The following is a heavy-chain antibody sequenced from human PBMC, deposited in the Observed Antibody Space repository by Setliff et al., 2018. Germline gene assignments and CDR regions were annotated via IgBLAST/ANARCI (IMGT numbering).Heavy chain of an antibody. J-gene: IGHJ5*01. CDR2: IYNIGET. CDR3: ARDRGGTNPWFDF. Sequence: PGGSLRLSCVVSGLTDSNDFMGWVRQAPGKGLEWVSVIYNIGETRYADSVKGRFTISRDKSKNTLYLHLSSLRVEDTATYYCARDRGGTNPWFDFWGQGTQVTVSS. V-gene: IGHV3-53*01. D-gene: IGHD3-10*01. CDR1: GLTDSNDF.